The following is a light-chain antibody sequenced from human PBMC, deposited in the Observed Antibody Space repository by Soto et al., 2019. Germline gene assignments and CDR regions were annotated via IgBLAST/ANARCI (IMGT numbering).Light chain of an antibody. J-gene: IGLJ1*01. CDR3: NSYRHSTTLV. Sequence: QSVLTQPASVSASPGQSITISCTGTSSDVGGYNSVSWFQQHPSKAPKLIIYEVSHRPSGVSIRFSGSKSGNTASLTISGLQAEDEADYYCNSYRHSTTLVFGTGTNVT. CDR2: EVS. CDR1: SSDVGGYNS. V-gene: IGLV2-14*01.